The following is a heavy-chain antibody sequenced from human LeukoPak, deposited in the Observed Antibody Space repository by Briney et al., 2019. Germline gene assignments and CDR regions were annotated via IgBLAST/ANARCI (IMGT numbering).Heavy chain of an antibody. CDR2: IIPVLGIA. Sequence: SVKVSCKASGGTLSSYPICWVRQAPGQGLEWMGRIIPVLGIANYAQTFQGRVTITAGKSSSTAYMELSSLRSEDTAVYYCARIRGTESGLSHFDSWGPGTLVSVSS. D-gene: IGHD2-8*02. V-gene: IGHV1-69*02. CDR3: ARIRGTESGLSHFDS. J-gene: IGHJ4*02. CDR1: GGTLSSYP.